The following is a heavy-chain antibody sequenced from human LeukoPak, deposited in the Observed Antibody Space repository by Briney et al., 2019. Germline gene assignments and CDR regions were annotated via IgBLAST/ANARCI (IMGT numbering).Heavy chain of an antibody. CDR3: ARHLSGVTGYTYGRGIDY. V-gene: IGHV3-7*01. Sequence: GGSLRLSCAASGFSFSDHHMDWVRQAPGKGLEWVANIKKDGSEKYYVDSVKGRFTISRDNAKTSLYLQMISLRAEDTAVYYCARHLSGVTGYTYGRGIDYWGQGTLVTVSS. D-gene: IGHD5-18*01. CDR2: IKKDGSEK. CDR1: GFSFSDHH. J-gene: IGHJ4*02.